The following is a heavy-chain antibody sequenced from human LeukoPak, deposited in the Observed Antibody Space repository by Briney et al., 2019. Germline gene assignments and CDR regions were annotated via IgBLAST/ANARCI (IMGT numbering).Heavy chain of an antibody. CDR1: GFTFSSYK. CDR2: ISDSGGSI. D-gene: IGHD3-22*01. V-gene: IGHV3-48*03. J-gene: IGHJ4*02. Sequence: GGSLRLSCAASGFTFSSYKMHWVRQAPGKGLEWVSYISDSGGSIYYADSVKGRFTISRDNAKNSLYLQMNSLRAEDTALYYCARRGFYDTSGYLFDHWGQGTLVTVSS. CDR3: ARRGFYDTSGYLFDH.